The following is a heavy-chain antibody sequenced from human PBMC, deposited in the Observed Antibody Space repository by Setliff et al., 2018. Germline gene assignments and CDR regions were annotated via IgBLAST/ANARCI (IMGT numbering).Heavy chain of an antibody. V-gene: IGHV3-23*01. CDR2: LNDVGHNT. CDR1: GFTFSSYA. J-gene: IGHJ3*01. Sequence: GGSLRLSCAASGFTFSSYAMSWVRQAPGKGLEWVSGLNDVGHNTYYADSVKGRFTISRDNSKNTLYLPMNSLRAEDAAVYYCAKHVLSSGWPNDAFDFWGQGTMVTVSS. CDR3: AKHVLSSGWPNDAFDF. D-gene: IGHD6-25*01.